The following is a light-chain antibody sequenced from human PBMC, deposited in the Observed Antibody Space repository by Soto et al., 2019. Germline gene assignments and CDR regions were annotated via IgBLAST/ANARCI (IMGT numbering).Light chain of an antibody. J-gene: IGKJ3*01. V-gene: IGKV3-20*01. Sequence: EIVLTQSPGTLSLSPGERATLSCRASQSVSSSYLAWYQKKPGQAPRLLIYGAYSSATGIPDRFSGSGSGTDFTLTISILEPEDFAVYYCQQYGSSPLTFGPGTKVDIK. CDR1: QSVSSSY. CDR2: GAY. CDR3: QQYGSSPLT.